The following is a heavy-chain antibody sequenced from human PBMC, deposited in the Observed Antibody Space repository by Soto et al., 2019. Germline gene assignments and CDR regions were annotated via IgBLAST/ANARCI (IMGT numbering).Heavy chain of an antibody. CDR2: IYYSGST. CDR1: GGSISSSSYY. CDR3: ARQRGSSWYLSYNWFDP. D-gene: IGHD6-13*01. Sequence: SETLSLTCTVSGGSISSSSYYWGWIRQPPGKGLEWIGSIYYSGSTYYNPSLKSRVTISVDTSKSQFSLKLSSVTAADTAVYYCARQRGSSWYLSYNWFDPWGQGTLVTVSS. V-gene: IGHV4-39*01. J-gene: IGHJ5*02.